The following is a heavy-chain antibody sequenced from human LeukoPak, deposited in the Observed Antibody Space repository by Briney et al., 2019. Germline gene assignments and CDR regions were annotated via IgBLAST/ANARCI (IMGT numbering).Heavy chain of an antibody. CDR1: GFTFSSYA. Sequence: PGGSLRLSCAASGFTFSSYAMSWVRQAPGKGLEWVSAISGSGGSTYYADSVKGRFTISRDNSKNTLYLQMNSLRAEDTAVYYCAKDSPSLLTCYLDAFDIWGQGTMVTVSS. V-gene: IGHV3-23*01. D-gene: IGHD3-9*01. CDR2: ISGSGGST. J-gene: IGHJ3*02. CDR3: AKDSPSLLTCYLDAFDI.